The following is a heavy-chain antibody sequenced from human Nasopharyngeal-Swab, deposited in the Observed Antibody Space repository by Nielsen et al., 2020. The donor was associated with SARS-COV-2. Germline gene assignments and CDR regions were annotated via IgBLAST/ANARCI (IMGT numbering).Heavy chain of an antibody. Sequence: SETLFPTCTVSCGSISSSSYYWGWIRQPPGKGLEWIGGIYYSGSTYYNPSLKSRVTISVDTSKNQFSLKLSSVTAADTAVYYCARHIPQNYDFWSGSLWYFDYWGQGTLVTVSS. CDR1: CGSISSSSYY. CDR3: ARHIPQNYDFWSGSLWYFDY. V-gene: IGHV4-39*01. CDR2: IYYSGST. D-gene: IGHD3-3*01. J-gene: IGHJ4*02.